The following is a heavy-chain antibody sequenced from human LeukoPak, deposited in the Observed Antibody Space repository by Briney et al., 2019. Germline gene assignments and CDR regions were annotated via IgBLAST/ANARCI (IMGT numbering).Heavy chain of an antibody. V-gene: IGHV5-10-1*01. CDR1: GYSFTSYW. D-gene: IGHD3-10*01. CDR2: IEPRDSYT. Sequence: TPGGSLRLSCKGSGYSFTSYWISWVRQMPGKGLEWMGRIEPRDSYTNYSPSFQGHVTISADKSISTAYLQWSSLKASDTAMYYCASTASSVDYWGQGTLVAVSA. CDR3: ASTASSVDY. J-gene: IGHJ4*02.